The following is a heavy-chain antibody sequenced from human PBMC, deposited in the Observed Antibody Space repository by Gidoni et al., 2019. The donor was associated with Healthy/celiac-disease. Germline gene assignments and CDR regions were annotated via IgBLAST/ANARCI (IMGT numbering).Heavy chain of an antibody. CDR1: GFTFSSYG. CDR3: AKDYYDSSGYYHYYYYYYGMDV. D-gene: IGHD3-22*01. CDR2: ISYDGSNK. Sequence: QVQLVESGGGVVQPGRSPILSCAASGFTFSSYGMHWVRQAPGKGLEWVAVISYDGSNKYYADSVKGRFTISRDNSKNTLYLQMNSLRAEDTAVYYCAKDYYDSSGYYHYYYYYYGMDVWGQGTTVTVSS. V-gene: IGHV3-30*18. J-gene: IGHJ6*02.